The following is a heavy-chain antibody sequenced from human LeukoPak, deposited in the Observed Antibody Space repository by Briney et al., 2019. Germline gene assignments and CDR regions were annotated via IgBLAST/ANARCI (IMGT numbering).Heavy chain of an antibody. D-gene: IGHD3-22*01. CDR3: ARGSDYYDSSGYGYYYYGMDV. Sequence: ASVKVSCKASGYTFTSYDINWVRQATGQGLEWMGWMNPNSGNTGYAQKFQGRVTMTRNTSISTAYMELSSLRSEDMAVYYCARGSDYYDSSGYGYYYYGMDVWGQGTTVTVSS. CDR1: GYTFTSYD. V-gene: IGHV1-8*01. CDR2: MNPNSGNT. J-gene: IGHJ6*02.